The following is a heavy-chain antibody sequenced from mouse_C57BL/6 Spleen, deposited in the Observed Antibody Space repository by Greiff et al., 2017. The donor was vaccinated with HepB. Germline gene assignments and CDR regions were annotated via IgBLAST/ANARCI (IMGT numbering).Heavy chain of an antibody. CDR1: GYTFTDYN. D-gene: IGHD2-4*01. CDR3: ARRDMITEWKYYAMDY. Sequence: EVQLKESGPELVKPGASVKIPCKASGYTFTDYNMDWVKQSHGKSLEWIGDINPNNGGTIYNQKFKGKATLTVDKSSSTAYMELRSLTSEDTAVYYCARRDMITEWKYYAMDYWGQGTSVTVSS. V-gene: IGHV1-18*01. J-gene: IGHJ4*01. CDR2: INPNNGGT.